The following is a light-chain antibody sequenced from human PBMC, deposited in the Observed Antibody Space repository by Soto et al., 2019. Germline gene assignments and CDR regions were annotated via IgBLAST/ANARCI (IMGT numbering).Light chain of an antibody. CDR3: QQSSSTPLT. J-gene: IGKJ4*01. Sequence: IHMTQSPSSLSASIGDRVTITCRASEAISHYLNRYQQKPGKAPKLLIYGASKLQSRVPSRFSGSGSGTDFTLTITSLQGEDFATYYCQQSSSTPLTFGGGTKVEI. CDR2: GAS. CDR1: EAISHY. V-gene: IGKV1-39*01.